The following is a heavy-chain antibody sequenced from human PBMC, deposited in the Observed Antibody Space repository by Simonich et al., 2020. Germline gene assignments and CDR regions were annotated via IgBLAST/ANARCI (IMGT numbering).Heavy chain of an antibody. V-gene: IGHV4-39*01. D-gene: IGHD2-8*01. CDR2: IYFSGST. J-gene: IGHJ4*02. Sequence: QLQLQESGPGLVKPSETLSLTCTVSGGSISSSSYYWGWIRQPPGKGLGWIGSIYFSGSTSDHPSLKSRVTISVDTSKNQFSLKLSSVTAADTAVYYCARQRVLMVYAIDYWGQGTLVTVSS. CDR3: ARQRVLMVYAIDY. CDR1: GGSISSSSYY.